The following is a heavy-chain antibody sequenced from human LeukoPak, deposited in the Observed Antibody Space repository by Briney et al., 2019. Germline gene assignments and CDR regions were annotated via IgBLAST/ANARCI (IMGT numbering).Heavy chain of an antibody. CDR3: ARSVGSGYQGGWFDP. D-gene: IGHD3-22*01. CDR1: GYTFTGYY. V-gene: IGHV1-2*02. Sequence: ASVKVSCKASGYTFTGYYMHWVRHAPGQGLEWMGWINTNSGGTNYAQKFQGRVTMTTDTSISTAYMELSRLRSEDTAVYYGARSVGSGYQGGWFDPWGQGTLVTVSS. CDR2: INTNSGGT. J-gene: IGHJ5*02.